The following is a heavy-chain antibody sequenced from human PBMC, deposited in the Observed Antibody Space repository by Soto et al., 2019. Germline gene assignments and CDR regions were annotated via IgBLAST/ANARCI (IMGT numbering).Heavy chain of an antibody. Sequence: SETLSLTCTVSGGSISSGGYYWSWIRQHPGKGLEWIGYIYYSGSTYYNPSLKSRVTISVDTSKNQFSLKLSSVTAADTAVYYCARVNRSSSSSGEYFQHWGQGTLVTVS. J-gene: IGHJ1*01. CDR3: ARVNRSSSSSGEYFQH. CDR2: IYYSGST. V-gene: IGHV4-31*03. D-gene: IGHD6-13*01. CDR1: GGSISSGGYY.